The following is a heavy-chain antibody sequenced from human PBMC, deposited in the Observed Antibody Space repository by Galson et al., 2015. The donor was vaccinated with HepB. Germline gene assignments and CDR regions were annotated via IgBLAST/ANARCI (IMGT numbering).Heavy chain of an antibody. J-gene: IGHJ6*03. V-gene: IGHV1-69*13. Sequence: SVKVSCKASGGTFSSYAISWVRQAPGQGLEWMGGIIPIFGTANYAQKFQGRVTITADESTSTAYMELSSLRSEDTAVYYCARSAGLKQEPLSSYYYYYMDVWGKGTTVTVSS. CDR3: ARSAGLKQEPLSSYYYYYMDV. D-gene: IGHD1-14*01. CDR2: IIPIFGTA. CDR1: GGTFSSYA.